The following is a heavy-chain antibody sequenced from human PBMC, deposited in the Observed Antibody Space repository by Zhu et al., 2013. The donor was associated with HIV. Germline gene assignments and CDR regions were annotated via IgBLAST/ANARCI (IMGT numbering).Heavy chain of an antibody. J-gene: IGHJ5*02. D-gene: IGHD6-6*01. Sequence: QVQLVQSGTEVKKPGATVKVSCKASGYTFTGYYMHWVRQAPGQGLEWMGWINPNSGGTNYAQKFQSRVTMTRDTSISTAYMELSSLRSEDTAVYYCARLVPQGDWFDPWGQGTLVTVSS. CDR1: GYTFTGYY. V-gene: IGHV1-2*02. CDR3: ARLVPQGDWFDP. CDR2: INPNSGGT.